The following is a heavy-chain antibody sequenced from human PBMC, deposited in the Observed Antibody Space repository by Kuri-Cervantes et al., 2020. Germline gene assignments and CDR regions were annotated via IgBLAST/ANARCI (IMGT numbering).Heavy chain of an antibody. Sequence: LRLSCTVPGGSISSGGYYWSWIRQHPGKGLEWIGYIYYSGSTYYNPSLKSRVTISVDTSKNQFSLKLSSVTAADTAVYYCARLIPNYDFWSGCYWGAYYFDYWGQGTLVTVSS. J-gene: IGHJ4*02. CDR3: ARLIPNYDFWSGCYWGAYYFDY. V-gene: IGHV4-31*03. CDR2: IYYSGST. D-gene: IGHD3-3*01. CDR1: GGSISSGGYY.